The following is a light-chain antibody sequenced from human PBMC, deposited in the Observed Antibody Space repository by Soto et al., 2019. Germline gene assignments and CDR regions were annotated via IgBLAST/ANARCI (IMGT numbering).Light chain of an antibody. V-gene: IGLV2-11*01. CDR3: CSHAGSDTYV. Sequence: QSALTQPRSVSGSPGQSLTISCTGTSSVVGGYNYVSWYQQYPGKVPKLMIYDVTKRPSGVPDRFSGSKSGNTASLTISGLQAEDEADYYCCSHAGSDTYVFGTGTKVTVL. J-gene: IGLJ1*01. CDR2: DVT. CDR1: SSVVGGYNY.